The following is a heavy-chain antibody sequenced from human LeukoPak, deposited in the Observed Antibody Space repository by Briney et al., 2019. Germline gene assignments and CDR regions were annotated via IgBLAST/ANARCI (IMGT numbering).Heavy chain of an antibody. V-gene: IGHV1-69*05. J-gene: IGHJ4*02. CDR2: FMPIFGTA. CDR1: GGTFSNYA. CDR3: ARGESYTSSGYYY. Sequence: SVKVSCEASGGTFSNYAISWVRQAPGQGLEWMGRFMPIFGTANHAQKLQGRVTITTDESKTTAYMELSSLKAEDTAVYYCARGESYTSSGYYYWGQGTLVTVSS. D-gene: IGHD3-22*01.